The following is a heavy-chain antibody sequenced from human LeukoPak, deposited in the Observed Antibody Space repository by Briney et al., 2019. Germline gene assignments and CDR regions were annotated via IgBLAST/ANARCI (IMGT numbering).Heavy chain of an antibody. CDR2: IKQDGGEK. V-gene: IGHV3-7*01. J-gene: IGHJ4*02. D-gene: IGHD3-22*01. CDR1: GFTFSSYW. CDR3: ARDLYYDSSGPYRY. Sequence: GGSLRLSCAASGFTFSSYWMSWVRQAPGKGLEWVPNIKQDGGEKYYVESVKGRFTISRDNAKDSLYLQMNSLRAEDTAVYYCARDLYYDSSGPYRYWGQGTLVTVSS.